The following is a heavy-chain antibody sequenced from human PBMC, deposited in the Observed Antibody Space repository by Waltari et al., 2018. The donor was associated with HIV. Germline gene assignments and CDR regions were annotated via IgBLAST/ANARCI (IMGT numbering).Heavy chain of an antibody. J-gene: IGHJ6*02. V-gene: IGHV1-24*01. CDR3: ATDFSGMVRAYSYYSLDV. CDR1: GHTLSELS. Sequence: QVQLVQSGAEVKKPGASVKVSCQASGHTLSELSMHWLRQVPGKGLEWMGNFDPEDDETIYAQKFQGRVTITEDTSSDTAYMELSSLTSGDTAVYYCATDFSGMVRAYSYYSLDVWGQGTTVTVSS. CDR2: FDPEDDET. D-gene: IGHD3-10*01.